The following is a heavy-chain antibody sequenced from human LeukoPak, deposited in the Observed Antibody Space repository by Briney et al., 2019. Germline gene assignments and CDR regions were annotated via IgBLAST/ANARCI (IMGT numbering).Heavy chain of an antibody. CDR3: AKDQSEAFWSATFDY. J-gene: IGHJ4*02. D-gene: IGHD3-3*01. CDR1: GFTFSSYG. V-gene: IGHV3-30*18. Sequence: GGSLRLSCAASGFTFSSYGMHWVRQAPGKGLEWVAVISYDGSNKYYADSVKGRFTISRDNSKNTLYLQMNSLRAEDTAVYYCAKDQSEAFWSATFDYWGQGTLVTVSS. CDR2: ISYDGSNK.